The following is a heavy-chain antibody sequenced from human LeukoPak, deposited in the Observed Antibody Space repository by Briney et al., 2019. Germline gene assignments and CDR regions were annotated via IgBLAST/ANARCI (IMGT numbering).Heavy chain of an antibody. Sequence: AGGSLRLSCAASGFTVSSNYMSWVRQAPGKGLEWVSVIYSGGNTYYADSVKGRFTISRDNAKNSLYLQMNSLRAEDTAVYYCASSGRPLYYFDYWGQGTLVTVSS. J-gene: IGHJ4*02. D-gene: IGHD6-6*01. CDR2: IYSGGNT. CDR1: GFTVSSNY. CDR3: ASSGRPLYYFDY. V-gene: IGHV3-53*01.